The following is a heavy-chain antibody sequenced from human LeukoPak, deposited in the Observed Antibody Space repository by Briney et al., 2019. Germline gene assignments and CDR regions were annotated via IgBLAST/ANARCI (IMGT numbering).Heavy chain of an antibody. Sequence: SETLSLTCTVSGGSISSYYWSWIRQPPGKGLEWIGYIYYSGSTNYNPSLKSRVTISVDTSKNQFSLKLSSVTAADTAVYYCARVGPDWLLYHYGMDVWGQGTTVTVSS. V-gene: IGHV4-59*01. CDR1: GGSISSYY. J-gene: IGHJ6*02. D-gene: IGHD3-9*01. CDR2: IYYSGST. CDR3: ARVGPDWLLYHYGMDV.